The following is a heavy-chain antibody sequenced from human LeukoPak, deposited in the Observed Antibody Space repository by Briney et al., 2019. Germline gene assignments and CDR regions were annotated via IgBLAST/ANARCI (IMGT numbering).Heavy chain of an antibody. CDR2: IIPILGIA. J-gene: IGHJ6*02. Sequence: SVKVSCKASGGTFSSYTISWVRQAPGQGLEWLGRIIPILGIANYAQKFQGRVTITADKSTSTAYMELSSLRSEDTAVYYCASIQLWLLNYYYYGMDVWGQGTTVTASS. CDR1: GGTFSSYT. V-gene: IGHV1-69*02. D-gene: IGHD5-18*01. CDR3: ASIQLWLLNYYYYGMDV.